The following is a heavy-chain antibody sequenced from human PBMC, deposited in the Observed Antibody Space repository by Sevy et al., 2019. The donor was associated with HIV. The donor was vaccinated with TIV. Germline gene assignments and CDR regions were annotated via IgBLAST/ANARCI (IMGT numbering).Heavy chain of an antibody. J-gene: IGHJ1*01. Sequence: GGSLRLSCVASGFTFSYFSMHWVRQAPGKGLEWVATISYDRSNEHYADSVKGRFTISRDNSKNALYLQINSLSAEDTAVYSCALERLSSDVAEYFENWGQGTLVTVSS. CDR3: ALERLSSDVAEYFEN. D-gene: IGHD1-1*01. CDR2: ISYDRSNE. V-gene: IGHV3-30-3*01. CDR1: GFTFSYFS.